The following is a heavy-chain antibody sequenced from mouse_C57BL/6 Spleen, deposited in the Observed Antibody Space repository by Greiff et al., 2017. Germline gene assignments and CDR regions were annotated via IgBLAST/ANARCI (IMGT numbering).Heavy chain of an antibody. V-gene: IGHV2-9-1*01. D-gene: IGHD2-2*01. CDR1: GFSLTSYA. Sequence: VQLVESGPGLVAPSQSLSITCTVSGFSLTSYAISWVRQPPGKGLEWLGVIWTGGGTNYNSALKSRLSISKDNSKSQVFLKMNSLQTDDTARYYCARRWEVTDYYAMDYWGQGTSVTVSS. CDR3: ARRWEVTDYYAMDY. J-gene: IGHJ4*01. CDR2: IWTGGGT.